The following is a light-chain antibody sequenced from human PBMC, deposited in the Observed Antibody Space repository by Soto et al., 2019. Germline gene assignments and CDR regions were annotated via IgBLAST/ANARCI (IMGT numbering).Light chain of an antibody. CDR3: QSYDSSLSGSV. CDR2: GNN. V-gene: IGLV1-40*01. CDR1: SSNIGAGYD. Sequence: QSVLTQPPSESRAPGQRVTISCTGSSSNIGAGYDVHWYQQLPGTAPKLLIYGNNNRPSGVPDRFSGSKSGTSASLAITGLQAEDEADYYCQSYDSSLSGSVFGGGTKLTVL. J-gene: IGLJ3*02.